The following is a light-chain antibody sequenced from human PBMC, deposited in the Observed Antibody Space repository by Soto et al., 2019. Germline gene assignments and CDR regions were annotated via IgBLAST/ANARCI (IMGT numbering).Light chain of an antibody. CDR2: EVS. CDR3: SSYTSSSTHV. Sequence: QSALAQPASVSGSPGQSITISCTGTASDVGDYNYVSWYQQLPGKAPRLVIYEVSNRPSGVSNRFSGSKSGHTASLTISGLQAEDEADYYCSSYTSSSTHVFGTGTKVTVL. CDR1: ASDVGDYNY. J-gene: IGLJ1*01. V-gene: IGLV2-14*01.